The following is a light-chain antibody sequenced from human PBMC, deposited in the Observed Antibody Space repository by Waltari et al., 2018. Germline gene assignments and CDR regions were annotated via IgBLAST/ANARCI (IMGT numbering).Light chain of an antibody. CDR3: QVWDNNIVV. CDR1: NLGHRY. V-gene: IGLV3-1*01. Sequence: SYDLTQPPSVSVSTGQTASITCSGDNLGHRYVSWIQQRPGQSPFLVLYQDKKRPSGIPERFSGSNSGNTATLTVSGAQAMDEADYYCQVWDNNIVVFGGGTKLTVL. J-gene: IGLJ2*01. CDR2: QDK.